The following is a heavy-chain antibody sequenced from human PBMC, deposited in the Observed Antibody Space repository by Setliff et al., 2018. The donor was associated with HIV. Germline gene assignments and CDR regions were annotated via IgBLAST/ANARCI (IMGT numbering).Heavy chain of an antibody. CDR3: ARDPSQYLDFLFDPQPFNV. J-gene: IGHJ3*01. CDR2: ISLSETT. D-gene: IGHD3-9*01. V-gene: IGHV4-38-2*02. CDR1: GYSLSSASY. Sequence: SETLSLTCSVSGYSLSSASYWGWIRQSPEKGLEWIGSISLSETTNYNPSLKSRATISLDTSKRQFSLHLTSVTAADTAIYYCARDPSQYLDFLFDPQPFNVWGHGTMVTVSS.